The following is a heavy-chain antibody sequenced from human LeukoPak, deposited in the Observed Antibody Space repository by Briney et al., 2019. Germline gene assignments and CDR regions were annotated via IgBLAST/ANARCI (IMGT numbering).Heavy chain of an antibody. CDR2: ISKSRNYI. CDR3: ALLVGATLDFDN. J-gene: IGHJ4*02. D-gene: IGHD1-26*01. Sequence: KPGGSLRLSCAASGFTFSDYYMSWVRQAPGQGLEWVACISKSRNYIYYADSVKGRFTISRDDAKSSLYLQMDSLRVEDTALYYCALLVGATLDFDNWGQGTLVTVSS. V-gene: IGHV3-11*06. CDR1: GFTFSDYY.